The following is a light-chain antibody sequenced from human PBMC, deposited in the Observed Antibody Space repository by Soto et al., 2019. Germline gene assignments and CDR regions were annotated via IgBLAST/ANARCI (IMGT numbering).Light chain of an antibody. J-gene: IGLJ1*01. Sequence: QSVLTQPASVSGSPGQSISISCTGTSSDVGNYNLVSWYQQHPGKAPKVMIYEVSQRPSGVSNRFSASKSGNTASLTISGLQAEDEADYYCCSYAGNRTYVFGSGTKLTVL. CDR3: CSYAGNRTYV. CDR1: SSDVGNYNL. CDR2: EVS. V-gene: IGLV2-23*02.